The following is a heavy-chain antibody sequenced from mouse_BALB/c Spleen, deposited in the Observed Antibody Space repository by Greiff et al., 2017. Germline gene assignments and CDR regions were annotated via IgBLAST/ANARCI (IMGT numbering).Heavy chain of an antibody. V-gene: IGHV5-6-3*01. J-gene: IGHJ4*01. CDR2: INSNGGST. CDR3: ARDLGYYGSSYYAMDY. D-gene: IGHD1-1*01. Sequence: EVQLVESGGGLVQPGGSLKLSCAASGFTFSSYGMSWVRQTPDKRLELVATINSNGGSTYYPDSVKGRFTISRDNAKNTLYLQMSSLKSEDTAMYYCARDLGYYGSSYYAMDYWGQGTSVTVSS. CDR1: GFTFSSYG.